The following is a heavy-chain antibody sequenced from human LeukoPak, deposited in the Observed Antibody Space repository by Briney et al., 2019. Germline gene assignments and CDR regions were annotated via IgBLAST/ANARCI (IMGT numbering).Heavy chain of an antibody. CDR1: GFTFDDYG. J-gene: IGHJ4*02. V-gene: IGHV3-20*04. Sequence: RSGGSLRLSCAASGFTFDDYGMSWVRQAPGKGLEWVSGINWNGGSTTYADSVRGRFTISRDNAKNSLYLQMNSLRVEDTAVYYCARCTTGRTFGSLREIKRSREIDYWGQGTLVTVSS. CDR3: ARCTTGRTFGSLREIKRSREIDY. D-gene: IGHD1-1*01. CDR2: INWNGGST.